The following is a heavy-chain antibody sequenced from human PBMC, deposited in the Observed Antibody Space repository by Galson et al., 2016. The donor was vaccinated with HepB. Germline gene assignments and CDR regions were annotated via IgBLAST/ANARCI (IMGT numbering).Heavy chain of an antibody. V-gene: IGHV3-23*01. CDR3: AKHPGENYYAYFHY. CDR1: GFAFDRRA. J-gene: IGHJ4*02. D-gene: IGHD3-16*01. CDR2: IRSAGDIT. Sequence: SLRLSCAASGFAFDRRALSWVRQAPGKRLEWVSVIRSAGDITYYADSVKGRFTISRDNSKNTLYLQMDSLRAEETAIYYCAKHPGENYYAYFHYWGQGTPVTVSS.